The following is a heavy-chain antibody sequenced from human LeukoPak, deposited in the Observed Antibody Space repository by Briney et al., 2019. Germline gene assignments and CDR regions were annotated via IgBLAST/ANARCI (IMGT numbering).Heavy chain of an antibody. J-gene: IGHJ4*02. Sequence: GGSLRLSCAASGFAFSSYAMSWVRQAPGKGLEWVSAISGSGGSTYYADSVKGRFTISRDNSKNTLYLQMNSLRAEDTAVYYCAKSQHQVGATDYWGQGTLVTVSS. CDR3: AKSQHQVGATDY. D-gene: IGHD1-26*01. CDR2: ISGSGGST. CDR1: GFAFSSYA. V-gene: IGHV3-23*01.